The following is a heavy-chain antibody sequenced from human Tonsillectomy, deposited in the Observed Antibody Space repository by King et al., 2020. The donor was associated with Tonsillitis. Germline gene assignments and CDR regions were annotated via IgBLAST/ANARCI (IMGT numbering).Heavy chain of an antibody. V-gene: IGHV4-59*01. J-gene: IGHJ5*02. D-gene: IGHD1-14*01. CDR3: ARGRVPGA. CDR2: IYYIGST. CDR1: GGSISSYY. Sequence: QLQESGPGLVKPSETLSLTCTVSGGSISSYYWSWIRQPPGKGMEHVGYIYYIGSTNCNPHLKRRVTISLDTSKNQFSLKLSSVTAADTAVYYCARGRVPGAWGQGTLVTVSS.